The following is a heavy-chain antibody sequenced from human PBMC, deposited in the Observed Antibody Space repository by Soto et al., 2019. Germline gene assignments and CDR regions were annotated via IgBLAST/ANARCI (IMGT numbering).Heavy chain of an antibody. V-gene: IGHV4-4*02. CDR1: GVSISSRNW. J-gene: IGHJ6*02. Sequence: SETLSLTCAVSGVSISSRNWWSWVRQPPGKGLEWIGEFYHSGATNYNPSLKSRVTISPDISKNQFSLILTSVTAADTAVYYCARVGEGFYYGMDVWGQGTTVTVSS. CDR2: FYHSGAT. CDR3: ARVGEGFYYGMDV.